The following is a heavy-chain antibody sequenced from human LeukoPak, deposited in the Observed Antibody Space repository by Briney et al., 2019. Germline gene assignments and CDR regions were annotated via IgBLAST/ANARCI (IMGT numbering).Heavy chain of an antibody. CDR1: GGSIRTYY. D-gene: IGHD3-10*01. CDR3: ARLKWFGEITSYYFDY. J-gene: IGHJ4*02. CDR2: SFYSGST. Sequence: SETLSLTCTVSGGSIRTYYWSWIRQPPGKGLEWIGYSFYSGSTSYSPSLKGRVAISVDTSKNQFSLRLTSVTAADTAVYYCARLKWFGEITSYYFDYWGQGTLVTVSS. V-gene: IGHV4-59*08.